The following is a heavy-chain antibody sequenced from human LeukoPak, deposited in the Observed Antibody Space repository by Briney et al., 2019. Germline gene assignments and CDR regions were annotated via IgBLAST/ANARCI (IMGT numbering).Heavy chain of an antibody. J-gene: IGHJ4*02. CDR2: ISAYNGNT. V-gene: IGHV1-18*01. Sequence: GASVKVSCKASGYTFTSYGISWVRQAPGQGLEWMGWISAYNGNTNYARKLQGRVTITTDTSTSTAYMELRSLRSDDTAVYYCARSADYDSSGYYYDSDYWGQGTLVTVSS. CDR3: ARSADYDSSGYYYDSDY. CDR1: GYTFTSYG. D-gene: IGHD3-22*01.